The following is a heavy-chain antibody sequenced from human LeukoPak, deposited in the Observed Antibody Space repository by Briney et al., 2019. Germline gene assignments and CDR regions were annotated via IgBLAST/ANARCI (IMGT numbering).Heavy chain of an antibody. V-gene: IGHV1-46*01. CDR1: GYTFTSYY. J-gene: IGHJ4*02. CDR2: FNPSGGST. D-gene: IGHD3-22*01. Sequence: ASVKVSCKASGYTFTSYYMHWVRQAPGQGLEWMGIFNPSGGSTSYAQKFQGRVTMTRDTSTSTVYMELSSLRSEDTAVYYCARLWAYYYDSSGTGYSDYWGQGTLVTVSS. CDR3: ARLWAYYYDSSGTGYSDY.